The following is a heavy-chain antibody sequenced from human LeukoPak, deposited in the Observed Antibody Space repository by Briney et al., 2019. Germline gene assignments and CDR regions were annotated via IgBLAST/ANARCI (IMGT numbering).Heavy chain of an antibody. Sequence: GGSLRLSCAASGFTFSNYAMHWVRQAPGKGLEWVAVISYDGSNKYYADSVKGRFTISRDNSKNTLYLQMNSLRAEDTAVYYCAPSRDGYTMWDYWGQGTLVTVSS. CDR1: GFTFSNYA. CDR2: ISYDGSNK. D-gene: IGHD5-24*01. V-gene: IGHV3-30*04. CDR3: APSRDGYTMWDY. J-gene: IGHJ4*02.